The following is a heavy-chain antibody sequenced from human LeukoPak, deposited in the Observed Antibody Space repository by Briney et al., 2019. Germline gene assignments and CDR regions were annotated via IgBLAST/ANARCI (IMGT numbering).Heavy chain of an antibody. Sequence: GGSLRLSCSASGFTFSNFPMHWVRKAPGKGLEYVSAVSSDGGSTYYVDSVRGRFTISRDNSKNTLSLQMGSLRAEDAAVYYCVKAILFGSVSYYADWGQGTLVTVSS. CDR3: VKAILFGSVSYYAD. CDR1: GFTFSNFP. CDR2: VSSDGGST. D-gene: IGHD3-22*01. J-gene: IGHJ4*02. V-gene: IGHV3-64D*09.